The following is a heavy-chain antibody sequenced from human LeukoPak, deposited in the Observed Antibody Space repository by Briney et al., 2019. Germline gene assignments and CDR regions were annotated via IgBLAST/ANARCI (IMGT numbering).Heavy chain of an antibody. V-gene: IGHV7-4-1*02. CDR3: ARGGSGSYYGLDY. J-gene: IGHJ4*02. Sequence: GASVKVSCKASGYTFTSYGISWVRQAPGQGLEWMGWINTNTGNPTYAQGFTGRFVFSLDTSVSTAWLQISSLKAEDTAVYYCARGGSGSYYGLDYWGQGTLVTVSS. D-gene: IGHD3-10*01. CDR1: GYTFTSYG. CDR2: INTNTGNP.